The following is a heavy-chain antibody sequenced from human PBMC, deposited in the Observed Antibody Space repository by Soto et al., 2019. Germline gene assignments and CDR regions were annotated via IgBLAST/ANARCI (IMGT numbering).Heavy chain of an antibody. CDR1: GFNFNDYA. J-gene: IGHJ6*02. Sequence: GGSLRLSCAASGFNFNDYAMSWVRQAPGKGLEWVAVISGNGGFRYYADFVKGRFTVSRDNSKNTVYLQMSNLGSEDTAVYYYAKAQKGDMTLLIVVTYGMDDWGRGTTVTVSS. CDR3: AKAQKGDMTLLIVVTYGMDD. CDR2: ISGNGGFR. V-gene: IGHV3-23*01. D-gene: IGHD2-8*01.